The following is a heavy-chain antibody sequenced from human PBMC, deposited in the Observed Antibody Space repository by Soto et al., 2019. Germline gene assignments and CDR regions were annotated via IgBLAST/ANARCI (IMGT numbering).Heavy chain of an antibody. D-gene: IGHD2-2*01. V-gene: IGHV6-1*01. J-gene: IGHJ4*02. CDR3: ATLPRTIERTPAAIWSFDS. CDR1: GDSVSSNSAA. Sequence: PSQTLSLTCAISGDSVSSNSAAWNWIRQSPSRGLEWLGRTYYRSKWYNDYAVSVKSRITINPDTSKNQFSLQLNSVTPEDTAMYYCATLPRTIERTPAAIWSFDSWGQGTLVTVS. CDR2: TYYRSKWYN.